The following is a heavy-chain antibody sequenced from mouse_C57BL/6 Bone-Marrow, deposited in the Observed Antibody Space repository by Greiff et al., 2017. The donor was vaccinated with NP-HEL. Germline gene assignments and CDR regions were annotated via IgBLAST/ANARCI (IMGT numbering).Heavy chain of an antibody. CDR2: IYPRSGNT. CDR1: GYTFTSYG. Sequence: QVQLQQSGAELARPGASVKLSCKASGYTFTSYGISWVKQRTGQGLEWIGEIYPRSGNTYYNEKFKGKATLTADKSSSTAYMELRSLTSEDSAVYFCARERTINKRFSYWGQGTLVTVSA. D-gene: IGHD3-3*01. V-gene: IGHV1-81*01. CDR3: ARERTINKRFSY. J-gene: IGHJ3*01.